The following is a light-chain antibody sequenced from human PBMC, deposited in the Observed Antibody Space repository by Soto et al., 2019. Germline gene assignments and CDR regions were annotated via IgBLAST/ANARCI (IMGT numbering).Light chain of an antibody. V-gene: IGKV3-15*01. CDR1: QSVLSN. CDR2: GAS. CDR3: QQYNNWPRT. Sequence: EIVLTQSPGTVSLSPGERATLSCRASQSVLSNLAWYQQKPGQAPRLLIYGASTRATSIPARFSGSGSGTEFTLTIGSLQSEDFAVYYCQQYNNWPRTFGQGTKVDI. J-gene: IGKJ1*01.